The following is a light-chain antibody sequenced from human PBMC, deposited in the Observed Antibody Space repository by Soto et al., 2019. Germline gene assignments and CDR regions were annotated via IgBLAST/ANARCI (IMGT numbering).Light chain of an antibody. V-gene: IGKV1-39*01. J-gene: IGKJ1*01. Sequence: DIQMTQSPSSLSASVGDRVTITCRASQSISMYLNWYQQKPGKAPKLLIYAASSLQSGVPSRFSDSGSGTDFTLTISSLHPDDFATYYCQQYNSYSPTFGQVTKVDI. CDR1: QSISMY. CDR2: AAS. CDR3: QQYNSYSPT.